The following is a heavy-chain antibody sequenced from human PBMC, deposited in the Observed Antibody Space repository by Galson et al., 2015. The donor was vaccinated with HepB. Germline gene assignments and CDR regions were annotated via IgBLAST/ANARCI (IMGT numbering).Heavy chain of an antibody. V-gene: IGHV3-30*18. CDR2: ISYDGSNK. CDR1: GFTFSSYD. D-gene: IGHD3-10*01. J-gene: IGHJ4*02. Sequence: SLRLSCAASGFTFSSYDMHWVRQAPGKGLEWVAVISYDGSNKYYADSVKGRFTISRDNSKNTLYLQMNSLRAEDTAVYYCAKGLGEVVDYWGQGTLVTVSS. CDR3: AKGLGEVVDY.